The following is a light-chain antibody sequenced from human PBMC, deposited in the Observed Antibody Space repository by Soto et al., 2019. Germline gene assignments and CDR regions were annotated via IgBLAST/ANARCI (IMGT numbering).Light chain of an antibody. J-gene: IGKJ1*01. CDR1: QSISSSY. CDR3: QQYGSSPWT. V-gene: IGKV3-20*01. Sequence: ETVLTQSPGTLSLSPGERATLSCRASQSISSSYLAWYQQKPGQAPRLLIYGTSSRAPGIPDRFSGSGSGTDFTLPISRLEPEDFAVYYCQQYGSSPWTFGQGTKVEIK. CDR2: GTS.